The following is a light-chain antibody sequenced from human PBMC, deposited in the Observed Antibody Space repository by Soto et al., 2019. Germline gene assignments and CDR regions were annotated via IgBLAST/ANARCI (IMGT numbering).Light chain of an antibody. J-gene: IGKJ3*01. CDR2: GAS. Sequence: EIVMTQPPATLSVSPGERATLSCRASQSVSSNLAWYQQKPGQAPRLLIYGASTRATGIPARFSGSGSGTEFTLTISSLQSEDFAVYYCQQYNNWPLFTFGPGTKVDIK. CDR1: QSVSSN. CDR3: QQYNNWPLFT. V-gene: IGKV3-15*01.